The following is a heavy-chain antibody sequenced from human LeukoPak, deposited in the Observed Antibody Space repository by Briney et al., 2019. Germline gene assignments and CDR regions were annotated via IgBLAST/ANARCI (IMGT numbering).Heavy chain of an antibody. CDR1: GFTLSNAW. J-gene: IGHJ5*02. V-gene: IGHV3-21*01. Sequence: GGSLRLSCAASGFTLSNAWMNWVRQAPGKGLEWVSSISSSSSYIYYADSVKGRFTISRDNAKNSLYLQMNSLRAEDTAVYYCARDGLLYYYDSSGYSNWFDPWGQGTLVTVSS. CDR3: ARDGLLYYYDSSGYSNWFDP. CDR2: ISSSSSYI. D-gene: IGHD3-22*01.